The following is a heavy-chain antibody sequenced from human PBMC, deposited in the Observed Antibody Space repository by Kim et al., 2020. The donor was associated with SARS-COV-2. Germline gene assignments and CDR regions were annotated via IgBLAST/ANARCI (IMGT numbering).Heavy chain of an antibody. CDR1: GGSISSSSYY. CDR2: IYYSGST. J-gene: IGHJ4*02. V-gene: IGHV4-39*02. D-gene: IGHD6-13*01. Sequence: SETLSLTCTVSGGSISSSSYYWGWIRQPPGKGLEWIGSIYYSGSTYYNPSLKSRVTISVDTSKNQFSLKLSSVTAADTAVYYCAREVAAGTGAFDYWGQGTLVTVSS. CDR3: AREVAAGTGAFDY.